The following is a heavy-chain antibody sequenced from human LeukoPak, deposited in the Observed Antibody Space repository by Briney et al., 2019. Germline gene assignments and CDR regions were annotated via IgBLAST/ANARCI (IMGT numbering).Heavy chain of an antibody. D-gene: IGHD4-17*01. V-gene: IGHV3-9*01. CDR1: GFTFNDFA. J-gene: IGHJ4*02. Sequence: PGRSLRLSCAASGFTFNDFAMHWVRLTPGKGLEWVSGISWNSGRMAYADSVKGRFTISRDNAENSLYLQMNSLRTEDTAFYYCVKDGGDYGDYSYYFDYWGQGTLVTVSS. CDR2: ISWNSGRM. CDR3: VKDGGDYGDYSYYFDY.